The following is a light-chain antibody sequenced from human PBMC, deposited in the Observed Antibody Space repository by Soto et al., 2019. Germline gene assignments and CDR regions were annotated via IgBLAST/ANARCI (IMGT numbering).Light chain of an antibody. CDR3: QRRSSWPFT. J-gene: IGKJ3*01. Sequence: EVLLTQSPATLSLSPGEGATLSCRASQSIGNYLAWYQQKPGQAPRLLIYATSNRATGIPARFSGSGSGTDFTLTISSLEPEDFAVYYCQRRSSWPFTFGPGTKVDIK. CDR2: ATS. V-gene: IGKV3-11*01. CDR1: QSIGNY.